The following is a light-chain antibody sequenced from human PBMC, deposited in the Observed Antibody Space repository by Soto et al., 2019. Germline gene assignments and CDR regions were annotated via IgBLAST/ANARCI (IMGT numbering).Light chain of an antibody. Sequence: IVLTHAPGTLSLSPGERATLSCGASRSVSTNYVAWYQQKPCQAPRLLIYGASSRATGIPDRFSGSGSGTDFTLTISRLEPEDFAVYYCQQYTDSFAFGQGTRLEIK. J-gene: IGKJ5*01. CDR2: GAS. CDR1: RSVSTNY. V-gene: IGKV3-20*01. CDR3: QQYTDSFA.